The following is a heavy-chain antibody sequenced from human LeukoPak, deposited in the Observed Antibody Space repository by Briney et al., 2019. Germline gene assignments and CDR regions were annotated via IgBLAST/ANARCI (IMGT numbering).Heavy chain of an antibody. Sequence: ASVKVSCKASGYTFTSYDISWVRQAAGQGLEWMGWMNPNSGNTGYAQKFQGRVTMTRNTSISTAYMELSSLRSEDTAVYYCARVTGYCSSTSCPLRWFDPWGQGTLVTVSS. CDR3: ARVTGYCSSTSCPLRWFDP. J-gene: IGHJ5*02. CDR1: GYTFTSYD. CDR2: MNPNSGNT. D-gene: IGHD2-2*01. V-gene: IGHV1-8*01.